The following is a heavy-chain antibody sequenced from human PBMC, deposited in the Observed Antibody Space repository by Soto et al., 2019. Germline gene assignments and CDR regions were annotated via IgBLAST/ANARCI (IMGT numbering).Heavy chain of an antibody. CDR3: ARDGEYYDFWSGFSAYYYYGMDV. J-gene: IGHJ6*02. CDR2: IIPIFGTA. D-gene: IGHD3-3*01. CDR1: GGTFSSYA. V-gene: IGHV1-69*06. Sequence: QVQLVQSGAEVKKPGSSVKVSCKASGGTFSSYAISWVRQAPGQGLEWMGGIIPIFGTANYAQKFQGRVTITADKSTSTGYMELSRLRSEDTAVYYCARDGEYYDFWSGFSAYYYYGMDVWGQGTTVTVSS.